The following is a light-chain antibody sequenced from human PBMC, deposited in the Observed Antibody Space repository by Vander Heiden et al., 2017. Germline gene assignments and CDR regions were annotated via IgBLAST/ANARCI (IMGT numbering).Light chain of an antibody. CDR3: AAWDDSLNGWV. J-gene: IGLJ3*02. CDR1: SSNIGSNT. CDR2: SNN. Sequence: VTISCSGSSSNIGSNTVNCYQQLPGTAPKLLIYSNNQRPSGVPDRFSGSKSGTSASLAISGLQSEDEADYYCAAWDDSLNGWVFGGGTKLTVL. V-gene: IGLV1-44*01.